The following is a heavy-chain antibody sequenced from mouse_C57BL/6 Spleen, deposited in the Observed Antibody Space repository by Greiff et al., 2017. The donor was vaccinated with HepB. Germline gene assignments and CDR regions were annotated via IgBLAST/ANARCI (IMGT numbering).Heavy chain of an antibody. CDR2: INPNNGGT. Sequence: EVQLQQSGPELVKPGASVKIPCKASGYTFTDYNMDWVKQSHGKSLEWIGDINPNNGGTIYNQKFKGKATLTVDKSSSTAYMEPRSLTSEDTAVYYCARPYYSNYWYFDVWGTGTTVTVSS. V-gene: IGHV1-18*01. D-gene: IGHD2-5*01. J-gene: IGHJ1*03. CDR3: ARPYYSNYWYFDV. CDR1: GYTFTDYN.